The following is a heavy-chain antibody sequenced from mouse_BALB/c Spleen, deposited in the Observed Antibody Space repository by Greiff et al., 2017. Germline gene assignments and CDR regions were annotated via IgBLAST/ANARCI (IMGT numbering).Heavy chain of an antibody. V-gene: IGHV1-82*01. Sequence: QVQLQQSGPELVKPGASVKISCKASGYAFSSSWMNWVKQRPGQGLEWIGRIYPGDGDTNYNGKFKGKATLTADKSSSTAYMQLSSLTSVDSAVYFCARSFYDYDAYWGQGTLVTVSA. CDR3: ARSFYDYDAY. CDR1: GYAFSSSW. J-gene: IGHJ3*01. CDR2: IYPGDGDT. D-gene: IGHD2-4*01.